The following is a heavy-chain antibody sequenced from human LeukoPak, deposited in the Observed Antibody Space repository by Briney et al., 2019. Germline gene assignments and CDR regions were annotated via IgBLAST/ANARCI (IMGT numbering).Heavy chain of an antibody. CDR2: IYPGDSDT. CDR1: GYSFTSYW. D-gene: IGHD3-3*02. CDR3: ARLARPISIFGVPTPNWFDP. Sequence: GESLKISCKGSGYSFTSYWIGWVRQMPGKGLEWMGIIYPGDSDTRYSPSFQGQVTISADKSITTAYLQWSSLKASDTAIYYCARLARPISIFGVPTPNWFDPWGQGTLVTVSS. V-gene: IGHV5-51*01. J-gene: IGHJ5*02.